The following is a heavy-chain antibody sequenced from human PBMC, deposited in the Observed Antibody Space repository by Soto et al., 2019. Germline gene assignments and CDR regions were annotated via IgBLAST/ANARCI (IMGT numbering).Heavy chain of an antibody. D-gene: IGHD1-26*01. J-gene: IGHJ4*02. CDR2: IKSKTDGGTT. CDR1: GFTFSNAW. V-gene: IGHV3-15*01. Sequence: LRLSCAASGFTFSNAWMSWVRQAPGKGLEWVGRIKSKTDGGTTDYAAPVKGRFTISRDDSKNTLYLQMNSLKTEDTAVYYCTTLGRSYWVFDYWGQGTLVTVSS. CDR3: TTLGRSYWVFDY.